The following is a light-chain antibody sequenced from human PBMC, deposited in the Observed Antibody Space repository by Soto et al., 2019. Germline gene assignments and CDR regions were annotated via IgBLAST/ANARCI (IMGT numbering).Light chain of an antibody. J-gene: IGKJ1*01. Sequence: EIQMTPSASTLSLSPAERATISCRASQTVRDKLGWYQQKPGQPPRILIYGATTRTSGIPARFSGSGSGTEFTLTISSLQSEDFAVYYCQHYNNWPQTFGEGTKVDI. V-gene: IGKV3D-15*01. CDR2: GAT. CDR1: QTVRDK. CDR3: QHYNNWPQT.